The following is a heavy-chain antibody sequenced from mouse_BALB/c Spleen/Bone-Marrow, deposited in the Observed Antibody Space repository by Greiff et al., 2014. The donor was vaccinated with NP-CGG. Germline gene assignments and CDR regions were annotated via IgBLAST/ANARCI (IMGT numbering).Heavy chain of an antibody. J-gene: IGHJ4*01. Sequence: EVKLMESGPGLVKPSQSLSLTCTVPGYSITSDYAWNWIRQFPGNKLEWMGYISYSGNTSYSPSLKSRISITRDTSKNQFFLQLNSVTTEDTATYYCARGSNYYALNYWGRGTSVTVSS. CDR2: ISYSGNT. V-gene: IGHV3-2*02. CDR1: GYSITSDYA. D-gene: IGHD1-1*01. CDR3: ARGSNYYALNY.